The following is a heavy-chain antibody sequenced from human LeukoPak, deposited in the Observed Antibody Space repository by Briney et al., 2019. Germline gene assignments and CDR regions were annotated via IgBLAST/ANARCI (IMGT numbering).Heavy chain of an antibody. CDR3: ARDQANYYDSSGYYYPLNY. CDR2: IIPIFGTA. CDR1: GGTFSSYA. V-gene: IGHV1-69*05. D-gene: IGHD3-22*01. Sequence: SVKVSCKASGGTFSSYAISWVRQAPGQGLEWMGRIIPIFGTASYAQKFQGRVTITTDESTSTAYMELSSLRSEDTAVYYCARDQANYYDSSGYYYPLNYWGQGTLVTVSS. J-gene: IGHJ4*02.